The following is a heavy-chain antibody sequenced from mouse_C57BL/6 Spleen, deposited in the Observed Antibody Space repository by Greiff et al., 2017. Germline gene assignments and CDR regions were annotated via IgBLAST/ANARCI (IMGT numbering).Heavy chain of an antibody. CDR1: GYTFTDYE. CDR2: IDPETGGT. D-gene: IGHD2-2*01. CDR3: TRSAMVTTSYFDY. V-gene: IGHV1-15*01. Sequence: QVQLQQSGAELVRPGASVTLSCKASGYTFTDYEMHWVKQTPVHGLEWIGAIDPETGGTAYNQKFKGKAILTADKSSSTAYMELRSLTSEDSAVYYWTRSAMVTTSYFDYWGQGTTLTVSS. J-gene: IGHJ2*01.